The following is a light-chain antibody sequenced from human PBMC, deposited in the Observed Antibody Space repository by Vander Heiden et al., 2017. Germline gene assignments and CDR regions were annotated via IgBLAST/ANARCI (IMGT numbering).Light chain of an antibody. CDR3: QKYYRKPPWT. CDR1: QSVLSSHNNKNY. CDR2: WAS. J-gene: IGKJ1*01. V-gene: IGKV4-1*01. Sequence: DIVMTQSPHSLPVTLGERATISCKSSQSVLSSHNNKNYLAWYQQKPGQPPKLLIYWASTRGAGVPDRFSGSGSGTDFTLTISSMQAEDEAVYYCQKYYRKPPWTFGQGTKVEIK.